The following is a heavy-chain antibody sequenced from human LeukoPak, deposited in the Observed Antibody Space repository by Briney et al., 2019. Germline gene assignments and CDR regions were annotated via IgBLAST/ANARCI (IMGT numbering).Heavy chain of an antibody. CDR1: GGSISSYY. J-gene: IGHJ6*02. CDR3: ARDSRIAAAGYYGMDV. D-gene: IGHD6-13*01. Sequence: PSETLSLTCTVSGGSISSYYWSWIRQPPGKGLEWIGYIYYSGSTNYNPSLKSRVTISVDTSKNQFSLKLSSVTAADTAVYYCARDSRIAAAGYYGMDVWGQGTTVTVTS. CDR2: IYYSGST. V-gene: IGHV4-59*01.